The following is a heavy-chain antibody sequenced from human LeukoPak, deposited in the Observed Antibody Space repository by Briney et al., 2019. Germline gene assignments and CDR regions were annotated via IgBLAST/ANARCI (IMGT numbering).Heavy chain of an antibody. Sequence: SETLSLTCAVSNASINSYYWSWIRQPPGKGLEWIGYTYYRGSTNYNPSLKSRVTISADTSKNQFSLKLPSVTAADTAVYYCARDHYGSGSYKAYFDYWGHGIQVTVSS. D-gene: IGHD3-10*01. CDR1: NASINSYY. J-gene: IGHJ4*01. V-gene: IGHV4-59*12. CDR2: TYYRGST. CDR3: ARDHYGSGSYKAYFDY.